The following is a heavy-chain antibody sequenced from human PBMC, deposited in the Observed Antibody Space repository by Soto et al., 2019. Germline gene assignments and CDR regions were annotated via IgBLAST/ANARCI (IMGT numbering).Heavy chain of an antibody. CDR2: ISAYNGNT. Sequence: ASVKVSCKASGGAFSSYGISWVRQAPGQGLEWMGWISAYNGNTNYAQKLQGRVTMTTDTSTSTAYMELRSLRSDDTAVYYCARDRDDILTGSTLDVWGKGTTVTVSS. CDR3: ARDRDDILTGSTLDV. V-gene: IGHV1-18*01. D-gene: IGHD3-9*01. J-gene: IGHJ6*04. CDR1: GGAFSSYG.